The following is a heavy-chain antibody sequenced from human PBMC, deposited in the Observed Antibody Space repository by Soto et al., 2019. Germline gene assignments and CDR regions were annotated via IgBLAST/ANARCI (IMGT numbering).Heavy chain of an antibody. CDR3: ARSPDNNLLWGTYDAFAP. J-gene: IGHJ5*02. D-gene: IGHD3-16*01. CDR2: VTNSDYI. V-gene: IGHV3-21*01. CDR1: GFNFSLFS. Sequence: EVQLVESGGGLVKPGGSLRLSCAASGFNFSLFSRNWLRQAPGKGLELVSSVTNSDYIYYADSVKDRFTISRDTAKNSLFLQMNSLRVEDTAMYYCARSPDNNLLWGTYDAFAPWGQGTLVTVSS.